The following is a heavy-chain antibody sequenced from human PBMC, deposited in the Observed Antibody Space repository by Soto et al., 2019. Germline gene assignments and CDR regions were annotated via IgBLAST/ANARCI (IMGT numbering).Heavy chain of an antibody. CDR2: MDPKTGNT. CDR3: ARGRGWRDY. CDR1: GYSFTSYD. V-gene: IGHV1-8*01. Sequence: ASVKVSCKASGYSFTSYDINWGRQATGQGLEWMGWMDPKTGNTDYGQKFQGRVTMTRNTSISTAYMELSSLTSEDTAVYYCARGRGWRDYWGQGTLVTVSS. J-gene: IGHJ4*02. D-gene: IGHD6-19*01.